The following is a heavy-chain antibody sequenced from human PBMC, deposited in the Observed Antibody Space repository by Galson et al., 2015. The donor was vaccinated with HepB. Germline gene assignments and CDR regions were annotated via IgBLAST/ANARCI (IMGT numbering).Heavy chain of an antibody. CDR2: ISYDGSNK. D-gene: IGHD4-17*01. V-gene: IGHV3-30*18. CDR1: GFTFSSYG. J-gene: IGHJ6*02. CDR3: AKDPGEYYYYYGMDV. Sequence: SLRLSCAASGFTFSSYGMHWVRQAPGKGLEWVAVISYDGSNKYYADSVKGRFTISRDNSKNTLYLQMNSLRAEDTAVYYCAKDPGEYYYYYGMDVWGQGTTVTVSS.